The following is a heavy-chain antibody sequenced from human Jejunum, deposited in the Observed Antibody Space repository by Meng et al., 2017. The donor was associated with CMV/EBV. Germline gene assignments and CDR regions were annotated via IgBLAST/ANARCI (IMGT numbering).Heavy chain of an antibody. J-gene: IGHJ4*02. CDR1: GGSFSGYY. CDR3: ARKYCGSSNCYPFDY. D-gene: IGHD2-2*01. V-gene: IGHV4-34*01. Sequence: SGGSFSGYYWSWIRQSPGQGLEWIGQINHSGSASYNPSLRRRVTISEDTSKNQFSLRLTSVTAADTAIYYCARKYCGSSNCYPFDYWGQGELVTVSS. CDR2: INHSGSA.